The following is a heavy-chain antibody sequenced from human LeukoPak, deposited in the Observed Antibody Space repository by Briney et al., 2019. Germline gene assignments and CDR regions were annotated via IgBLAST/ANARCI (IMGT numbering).Heavy chain of an antibody. CDR2: INPDGSRT. CDR3: SRDFNGRNDF. J-gene: IGHJ4*02. D-gene: IGHD1-14*01. CDR1: GFTFSSNW. V-gene: IGHV3-74*01. Sequence: GGSLRLSCAASGFTFSSNWMHWVRQGPGKELVWISRINPDGSRTDYAESVKGRFTISRDNAKNTLSLEMNSLGDEDTAVYYCSRDFNGRNDFWGQGTLVTVSS.